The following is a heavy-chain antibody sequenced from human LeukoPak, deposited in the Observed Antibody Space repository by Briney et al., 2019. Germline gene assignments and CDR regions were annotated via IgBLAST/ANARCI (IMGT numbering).Heavy chain of an antibody. CDR3: ARAPSEIGGYYPEYFRH. Sequence: GGSLRLSCAASGFTFSTYWVHWVRQAPGRGLVWVSRIKSDGGTNYADSVKGRFTISRDNAKKTVSLQMNSLRPEDTGVYYCARAPSEIGGYYPEYFRHWGQGTLVTVSS. CDR1: GFTFSTYW. J-gene: IGHJ1*01. D-gene: IGHD3-22*01. V-gene: IGHV3-74*01. CDR2: IKSDGGT.